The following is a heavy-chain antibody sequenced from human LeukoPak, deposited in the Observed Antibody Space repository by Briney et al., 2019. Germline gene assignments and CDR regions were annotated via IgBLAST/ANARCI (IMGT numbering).Heavy chain of an antibody. CDR3: ARLWGYCSSTSCYVHWFDP. V-gene: IGHV4-4*09. Sequence: SETLSLTCTVSSGPISSYYWRWTRQPPGKGLEWIGYIYTSGSTNYNPSLKSRVTISVDTSKNQFSLKLSSVTAADTAVYYCARLWGYCSSTSCYVHWFDPWGQGTLVTVSS. J-gene: IGHJ5*02. D-gene: IGHD2-2*01. CDR2: IYTSGST. CDR1: SGPISSYY.